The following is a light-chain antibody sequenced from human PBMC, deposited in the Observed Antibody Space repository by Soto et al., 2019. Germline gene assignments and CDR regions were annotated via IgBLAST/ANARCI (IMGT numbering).Light chain of an antibody. CDR3: SSYTRSDTLGV. J-gene: IGLJ1*01. Sequence: QSVLTQPASVSGSPGQSITISCTGTSSYVGGYNYVSWYQQYPGKAPKLMIYEIVLRPSGVSNRFSGSRSGNTASLTISGLQAEDEADYYCSSYTRSDTLGVFGTGTKVTVL. CDR1: SSYVGGYNY. V-gene: IGLV2-14*01. CDR2: EIV.